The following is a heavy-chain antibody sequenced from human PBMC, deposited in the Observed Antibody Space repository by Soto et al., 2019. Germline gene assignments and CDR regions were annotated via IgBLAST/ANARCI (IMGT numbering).Heavy chain of an antibody. CDR3: AREDIVVVPAASYYYYYMDV. Sequence: GASVKVSCKASGYTFTSYGISWVRQAPGQGLEWMGWISAYNGNTNYAQKLQGRVTMTTDTSTSTAYMELRSLRSDDTAVYYCAREDIVVVPAASYYYYYMDVWGKGTTVTVSS. CDR1: GYTFTSYG. CDR2: ISAYNGNT. D-gene: IGHD2-2*01. V-gene: IGHV1-18*01. J-gene: IGHJ6*03.